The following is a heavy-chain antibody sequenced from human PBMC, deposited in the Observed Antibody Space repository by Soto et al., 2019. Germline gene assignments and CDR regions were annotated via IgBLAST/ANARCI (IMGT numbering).Heavy chain of an antibody. CDR3: ARYYSGYGPEGYYYYGMDV. CDR1: GGSISSGGYY. V-gene: IGHV4-31*03. Sequence: QVQLQESGPGLVKPSQTLSLTCTVSGGSISSGGYYWSWIRQHPGKGLEWIGYIYYSGSTYYNPSLKSRVTISVDTSKNQFSLKLSSVTAADTAVYYCARYYSGYGPEGYYYYGMDVWGQGTTVTVSS. J-gene: IGHJ6*02. CDR2: IYYSGST. D-gene: IGHD5-12*01.